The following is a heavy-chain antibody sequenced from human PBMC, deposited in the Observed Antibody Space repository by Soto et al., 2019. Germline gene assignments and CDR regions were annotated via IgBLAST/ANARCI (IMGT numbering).Heavy chain of an antibody. CDR2: INPNGGST. CDR3: TRVLAYGDY. Sequence: QVQLVQPGAEVKKPGASVKFSCKASGYIFTNFYIHWVRQAPGQGLEWIGIINPNGGSTNYAQNFQGRVTMTRDTSTSTVYMDLSSLRSEDTAVYYCTRVLAYGDYWGQGTLITVSS. D-gene: IGHD4-17*01. J-gene: IGHJ4*02. CDR1: GYIFTNFY. V-gene: IGHV1-46*03.